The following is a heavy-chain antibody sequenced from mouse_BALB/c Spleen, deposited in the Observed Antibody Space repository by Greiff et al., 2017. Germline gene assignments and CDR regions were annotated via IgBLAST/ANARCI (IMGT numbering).Heavy chain of an antibody. D-gene: IGHD2-4*01. CDR1: GFSLTSYG. CDR3: ASLYDYDVGMDY. Sequence: VKLQESGPGLVQPSQSLSITCTVSGFSLTSYGVHWVRQSPGKGLEWLGVIWSGGSTDYNAAFISRLSISKDNSKSQVFFKMNSLQANDTAIYYCASLYDYDVGMDYWGQGTSVTVSS. CDR2: IWSGGST. V-gene: IGHV2-2*02. J-gene: IGHJ4*01.